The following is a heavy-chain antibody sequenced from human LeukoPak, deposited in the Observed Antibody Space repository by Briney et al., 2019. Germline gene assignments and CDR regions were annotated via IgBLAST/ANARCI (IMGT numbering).Heavy chain of an antibody. D-gene: IGHD3-9*01. V-gene: IGHV3-48*04. CDR1: GFTFSSYS. CDR3: ARDDYDILNYYMDV. J-gene: IGHJ6*03. Sequence: GGSLRLSCAASGFTFSSYSMNWVGQAPGKGLEWVSYISSSSSTIYYADSVKGRFTISRDNAKNSLYLQMNSLRAEDTAVYYCARDDYDILNYYMDVWGKGTTVTVSS. CDR2: ISSSSSTI.